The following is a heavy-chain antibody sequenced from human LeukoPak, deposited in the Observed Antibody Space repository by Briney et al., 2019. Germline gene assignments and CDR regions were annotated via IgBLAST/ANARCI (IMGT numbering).Heavy chain of an antibody. V-gene: IGHV4-34*01. CDR3: ARQLQRVTIFGVVNAFDI. CDR1: GGSFNGYY. D-gene: IGHD3-3*01. Sequence: SETLSLTCAVYGGSFNGYYWSWIRQPPGKGLEWIGEITHSGSTTYNPSLKSRVTISVDTSKNQFSLKLSSVTAADTAVYYCARQLQRVTIFGVVNAFDIWGQGTMVTVSS. CDR2: ITHSGST. J-gene: IGHJ3*02.